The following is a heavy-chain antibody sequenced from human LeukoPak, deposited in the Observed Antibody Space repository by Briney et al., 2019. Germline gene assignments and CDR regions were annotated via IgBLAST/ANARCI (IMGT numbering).Heavy chain of an antibody. J-gene: IGHJ3*01. CDR3: ARRYYDAGGLSLEAFDV. V-gene: IGHV1-2*06. CDR1: GYLFTGYY. D-gene: IGHD3-22*01. Sequence: ASVKVSCKAPGYLFTGYYLHWVRQAPGQGLEWVGRINPYSGDTEYAQKYQGRVTMTRDTSTSTAYMGLSSLRSDDTAVYYCARRYYDAGGLSLEAFDVWGQGTTVTVSS. CDR2: INPYSGDT.